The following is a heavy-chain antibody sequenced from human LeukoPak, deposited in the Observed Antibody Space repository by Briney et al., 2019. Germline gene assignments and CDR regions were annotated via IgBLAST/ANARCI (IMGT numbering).Heavy chain of an antibody. V-gene: IGHV1-69*06. CDR3: ARLGSLLTPFDY. J-gene: IGHJ4*02. CDR2: IIPIFGTA. D-gene: IGHD3-16*01. CDR1: GGTFSSYA. Sequence: SVKVSCKASGGTFSSYAISWVRQAPGQGLEWMGGIIPIFGTANYAQKFQGRVTFTADKSTSTAYMELSSLRSEDTAVYYCARLGSLLTPFDYWGQGTLVTVSS.